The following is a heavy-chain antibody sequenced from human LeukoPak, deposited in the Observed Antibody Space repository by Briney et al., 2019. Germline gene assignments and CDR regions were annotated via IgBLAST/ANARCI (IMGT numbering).Heavy chain of an antibody. Sequence: EASVKVSCKASGGTFSSYAISWVRQAPGQGLEWMGGIIPIFGTANYAQKFQGRVIMTRDTSTSTVYMELSSLRSEDTAVYYCARDVVVVGTTPGYWGQGTLVIVSS. CDR2: IIPIFGTA. CDR3: ARDVVVVGTTPGY. CDR1: GGTFSSYA. J-gene: IGHJ4*02. V-gene: IGHV1-69*05. D-gene: IGHD2-15*01.